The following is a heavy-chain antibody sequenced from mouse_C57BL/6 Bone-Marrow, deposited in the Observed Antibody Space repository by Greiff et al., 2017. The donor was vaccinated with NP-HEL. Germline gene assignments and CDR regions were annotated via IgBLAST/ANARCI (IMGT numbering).Heavy chain of an antibody. V-gene: IGHV1-82*01. CDR2: IYPGDGDT. Sequence: QVQLQQSGPELVKPGASVKISCKASGYAFSSSWMNWVKQRPGKGLEWIGRIYPGDGDTNYNGKLKGKATLTADKSSSTAYMQLSSLTSEDSAVYFCARYLPLDYWGQGTSVTVSS. CDR3: ARYLPLDY. D-gene: IGHD5-1*01. J-gene: IGHJ4*01. CDR1: GYAFSSSW.